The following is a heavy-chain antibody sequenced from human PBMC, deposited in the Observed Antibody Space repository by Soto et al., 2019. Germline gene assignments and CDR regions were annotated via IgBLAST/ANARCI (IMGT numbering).Heavy chain of an antibody. J-gene: IGHJ3*02. Sequence: EVQLVESGGGLVQPGGSLRLSCAASGFTFSSYWMSWVRQAPGKGLEWVANIKQDGSEKYYVDSVKGRFTISRDNAKNSLYLQMNRLRAEDTAVYYCASDTTVTTWEDAFDIWGQGTMVTVSS. D-gene: IGHD4-17*01. CDR3: ASDTTVTTWEDAFDI. CDR1: GFTFSSYW. CDR2: IKQDGSEK. V-gene: IGHV3-7*01.